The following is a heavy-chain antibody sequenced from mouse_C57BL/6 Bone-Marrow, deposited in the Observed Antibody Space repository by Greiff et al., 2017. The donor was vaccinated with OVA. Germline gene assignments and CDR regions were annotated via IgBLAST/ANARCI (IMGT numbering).Heavy chain of an antibody. V-gene: IGHV10-1*01. Sequence: EVMLVESGGGLVQPKGSLKLSCAASGFSFNTYAMNWVRQAPGKGLEWVARIRSKSNNYATYYADSVKDRFTISRDDSESMLYLQMNNLKTEDTAMYYCVRAHYYGRDYWGQGTSVTVSS. CDR2: IRSKSNNYAT. J-gene: IGHJ4*01. CDR1: GFSFNTYA. CDR3: VRAHYYGRDY.